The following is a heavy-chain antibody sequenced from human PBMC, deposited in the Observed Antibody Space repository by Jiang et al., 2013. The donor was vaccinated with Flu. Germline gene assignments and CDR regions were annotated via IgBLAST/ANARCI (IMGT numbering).Heavy chain of an antibody. CDR2: MDHRGST. CDR3: ARHYDFWSGYPNSYFFDY. CDR1: GGSISGYY. Sequence: GPGLVKPSETLSLTCTVSGGSISGYYWSWIRQPPGKALEWIGYMDHRGSTNYNPSLESRLTISVGASTNQLSLKLTSVTAADTAVYYCARHYDFWSGYPNSYFFDYWGQGTLVTVSS. V-gene: IGHV4-59*01. D-gene: IGHD3-3*01. J-gene: IGHJ4*02.